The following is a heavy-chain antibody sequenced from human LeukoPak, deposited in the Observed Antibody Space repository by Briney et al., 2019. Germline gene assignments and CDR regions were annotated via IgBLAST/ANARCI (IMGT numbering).Heavy chain of an antibody. V-gene: IGHV3-23*01. Sequence: GGSLRLSCAASGFTFSSYAMSWVRQAPGKRLEWVSAIGGSGGTTYYADSVKGRFTISRDNSKNTLYLQMNSLRAEDTAVYYCAKDTASSWWYFDLWGRGTLVTVSS. D-gene: IGHD5-18*01. J-gene: IGHJ2*01. CDR3: AKDTASSWWYFDL. CDR1: GFTFSSYA. CDR2: IGGSGGTT.